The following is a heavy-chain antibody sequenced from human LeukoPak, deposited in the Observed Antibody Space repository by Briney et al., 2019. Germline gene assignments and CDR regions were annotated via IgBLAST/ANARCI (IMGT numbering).Heavy chain of an antibody. J-gene: IGHJ4*02. V-gene: IGHV4-39*07. D-gene: IGHD1-26*01. CDR3: ARTGATTLHYFDY. Sequence: SETLSLTCTVSGGSISSYYWGWIRQPPGKGLEWIGSIYYSGSTFYNPSLQSRVTISVDTSKNHFSLKLTSVTAADTAVYYCARTGATTLHYFDYWGQGTLVTVSS. CDR1: GGSISSYY. CDR2: IYYSGST.